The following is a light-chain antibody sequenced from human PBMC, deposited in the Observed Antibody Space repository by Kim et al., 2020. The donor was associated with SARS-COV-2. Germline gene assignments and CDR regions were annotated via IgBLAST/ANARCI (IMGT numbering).Light chain of an antibody. Sequence: GVHISCPGSSSNIGAGYNVHWYQQLPGTAPKLLIYGNSNRPSGVPDRFSGSKSGTSASLAITGLQAEDEADYYCQSYDSSLSGWVFGGGTQLTVL. CDR2: GNS. CDR3: QSYDSSLSGWV. CDR1: SSNIGAGYN. J-gene: IGLJ3*02. V-gene: IGLV1-40*01.